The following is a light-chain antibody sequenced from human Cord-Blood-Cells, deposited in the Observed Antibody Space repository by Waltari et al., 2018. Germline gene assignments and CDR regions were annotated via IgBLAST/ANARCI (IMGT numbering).Light chain of an antibody. Sequence: QSALTQPASVSGSPGQSITISCTGTSSDVGSYNLVSWYQQHPGKAPKPMIYEGSKRPSGVSNRFSGCKSGNTASLTISGLQAEDEADYYCCSYAGSSTFVVFGGGTKLTVL. CDR2: EGS. V-gene: IGLV2-23*03. CDR3: CSYAGSSTFVV. J-gene: IGLJ2*01. CDR1: SSDVGSYNL.